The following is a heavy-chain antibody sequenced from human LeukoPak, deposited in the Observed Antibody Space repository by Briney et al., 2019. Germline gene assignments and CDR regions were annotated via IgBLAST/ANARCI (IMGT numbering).Heavy chain of an antibody. J-gene: IGHJ4*02. CDR2: ISSSSNNI. CDR1: GFTFSSYS. Sequence: PGGSLRLSCAASGFTFSSYSMNWVRQAPGKGLEWVSSISSSSNNIYYADSVKGRFTISRDNAKNSLYLQMNSLRAEDTAVYYCASTGEGIFGVIKGVDYWGQGTLVTVSS. V-gene: IGHV3-21*01. CDR3: ASTGEGIFGVIKGVDY. D-gene: IGHD3-3*01.